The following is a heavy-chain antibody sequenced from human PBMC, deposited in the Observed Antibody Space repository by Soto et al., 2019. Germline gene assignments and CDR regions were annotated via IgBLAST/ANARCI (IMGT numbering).Heavy chain of an antibody. D-gene: IGHD1-26*01. CDR1: GFKFDDYM. V-gene: IGHV3-43*01. Sequence: EGLLVESGGGVVQPGGSLRLPCEASGFKFDDYMMHWVRQAPGKGLEWISRIRWEGDFLDYADSIKGRLTVSRDNSKNSLYLHMNSLKTEDTAFYYCAKEGNGGSSLDHWGQGTLVPVSS. CDR2: IRWEGDFL. CDR3: AKEGNGGSSLDH. J-gene: IGHJ4*02.